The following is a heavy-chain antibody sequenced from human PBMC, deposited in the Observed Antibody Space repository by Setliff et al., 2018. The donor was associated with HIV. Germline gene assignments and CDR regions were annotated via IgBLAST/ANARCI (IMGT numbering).Heavy chain of an antibody. CDR2: INAGNGNA. CDR1: GYTFTTYA. Sequence: ASVKVSCKASGYTFTTYALHWVRQAPGQRLEWMGWINAGNGNAKYAQNFQGRITFTRDTSATTAYMELSSLRSEDTAVFYCARDLHTISFGTRGDFDYWGQGTLVTVSS. D-gene: IGHD6-13*01. CDR3: ARDLHTISFGTRGDFDY. V-gene: IGHV1-3*01. J-gene: IGHJ4*02.